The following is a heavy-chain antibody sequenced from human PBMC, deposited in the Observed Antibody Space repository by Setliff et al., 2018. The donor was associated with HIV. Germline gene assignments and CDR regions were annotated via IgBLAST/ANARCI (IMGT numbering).Heavy chain of an antibody. CDR3: ARSPQASGFYYGDDAFDT. Sequence: NPGGSLRLSCAASGFTFSTYSMNWVRQAPGKGLEWVSSISSSSGFIFYIESVKGRFTISRDNAKNLLYLQMNSLRAEDTAVYYCARSPQASGFYYGDDAFDTWGQGTMVTVSS. D-gene: IGHD3-22*01. CDR2: ISSSSGFI. CDR1: GFTFSTYS. V-gene: IGHV3-21*06. J-gene: IGHJ3*02.